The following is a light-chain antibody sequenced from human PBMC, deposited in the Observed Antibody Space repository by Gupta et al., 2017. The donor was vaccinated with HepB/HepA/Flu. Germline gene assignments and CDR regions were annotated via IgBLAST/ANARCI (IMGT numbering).Light chain of an antibody. CDR2: GAS. CDR3: QQYDSSPLT. J-gene: IGKJ4*02. Sequence: IVLSPSPGTLSLSPGERATRSCRASQSVSSSYLAWYQQKPGQAPRLLIYGASSRATSIPARFSGSGSGTDFTLTIIRLEPEDFAVYYCQQYDSSPLTFGGGTKVEIK. V-gene: IGKV3-20*01. CDR1: QSVSSSY.